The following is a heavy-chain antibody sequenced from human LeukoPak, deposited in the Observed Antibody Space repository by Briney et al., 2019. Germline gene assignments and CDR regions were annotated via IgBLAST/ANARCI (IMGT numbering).Heavy chain of an antibody. Sequence: GGSLRLSCAASGFTFSNAWMSWVRQAPGKGLEWVGRIKSKTDGGTTDYAAPVKGRFTISRDDSKNTLYLQMNSLKTEDTAVYYCTTGPNWGGDCYSGDDYWGQGTLVTVSS. J-gene: IGHJ4*02. V-gene: IGHV3-15*01. CDR3: TTGPNWGGDCYSGDDY. D-gene: IGHD2-21*02. CDR2: IKSKTDGGTT. CDR1: GFTFSNAW.